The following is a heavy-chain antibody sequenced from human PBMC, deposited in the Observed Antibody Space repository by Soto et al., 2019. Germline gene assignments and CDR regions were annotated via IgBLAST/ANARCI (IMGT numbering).Heavy chain of an antibody. V-gene: IGHV3-53*01. D-gene: IGHD5-12*01. J-gene: IGHJ6*02. CDR2: IYSGGST. CDR1: GFTVSSNY. Sequence: GGSLRLSCAASGFTVSSNYMSWVRQAPGKGLEWVSVIYSGGSTYYADSVKGRFTISRDNSKNTLYLQMNSLRAEDTAVYYCAREASGYENYYHGMDVWGQGTTVTVSS. CDR3: AREASGYENYYHGMDV.